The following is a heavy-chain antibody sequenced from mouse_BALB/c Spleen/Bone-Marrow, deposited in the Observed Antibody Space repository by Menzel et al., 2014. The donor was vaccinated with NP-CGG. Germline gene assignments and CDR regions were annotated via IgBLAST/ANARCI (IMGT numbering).Heavy chain of an antibody. CDR1: GFNIKDTY. CDR3: ARVTAATSYYAMDF. V-gene: IGHV14-3*02. CDR2: MDPANGYT. J-gene: IGHJ4*01. D-gene: IGHD1-2*01. Sequence: EVKLQESGAELVEPGASVKLSCTGSGFNIKDTYIHWMKQRPEQGREWIGRMDPANGYTKYDPKFQAKATITADTFPNTSYLQLSSLAPEDSAVYYCARVTAATSYYAMDFWGQGTSVTVSS.